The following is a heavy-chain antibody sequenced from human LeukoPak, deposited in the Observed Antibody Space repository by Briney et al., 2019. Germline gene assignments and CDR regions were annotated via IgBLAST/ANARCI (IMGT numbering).Heavy chain of an antibody. CDR1: GDSISSYY. Sequence: SETLSLTCTVSGDSISSYYWSWIRQPPGKGLEWIGYIYSSGSTKYNPSLKSRVTISVDTSKNQFSLKLSSVAAADTAVYYCARLTAGTVDYWGPGTLVTVSS. J-gene: IGHJ4*02. CDR3: ARLTAGTVDY. D-gene: IGHD1-1*01. CDR2: IYSSGST. V-gene: IGHV4-59*08.